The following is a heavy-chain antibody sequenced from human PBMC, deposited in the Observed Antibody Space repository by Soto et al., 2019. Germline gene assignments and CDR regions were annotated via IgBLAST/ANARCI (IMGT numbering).Heavy chain of an antibody. CDR3: ARGWRAGFDY. CDR2: SNHSGIP. J-gene: IGHJ4*02. D-gene: IGHD5-12*01. CDR1: GRSFSDYQ. Sequence: SETLSLTCAVYGRSFSDYQWIWIRQPPGKRLEWIGESNHSGIPNYYSYLESRVTISIDTSKNQFSLKLSSVTAADTAVYYCARGWRAGFDYWGRGTLVTVSS. V-gene: IGHV4-34*01.